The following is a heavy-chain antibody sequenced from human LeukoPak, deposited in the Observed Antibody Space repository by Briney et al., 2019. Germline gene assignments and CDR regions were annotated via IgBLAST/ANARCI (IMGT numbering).Heavy chain of an antibody. CDR3: AREGTTVASFDY. V-gene: IGHV4-59*01. CDR2: IYYSGST. CDR1: GGSISSYY. J-gene: IGHJ4*02. D-gene: IGHD4-23*01. Sequence: SETLSLTCTVSGGSISSYYWSWLRQPPGKGLEWIGYIYYSGSTNYNPSLKSRVTISVDTSKNQFSLKLSSVTAAATAVYYCAREGTTVASFDYWGQGTLVTVSS.